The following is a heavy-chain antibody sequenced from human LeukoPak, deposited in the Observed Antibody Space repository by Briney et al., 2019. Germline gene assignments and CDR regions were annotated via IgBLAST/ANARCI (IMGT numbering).Heavy chain of an antibody. Sequence: PSETLSLTCTVSGGSISSYYWSWIRQPPGKGLEWIGYIYYSGSTNYNPSLKSRVTISVDTSKNQFSLKLSSVTAADTAVYYCAREVRGDYYDSSGYYYPRWFDPWGQGTLVTVSS. CDR3: AREVRGDYYDSSGYYYPRWFDP. J-gene: IGHJ5*02. CDR2: IYYSGST. V-gene: IGHV4-59*01. D-gene: IGHD3-22*01. CDR1: GGSISSYY.